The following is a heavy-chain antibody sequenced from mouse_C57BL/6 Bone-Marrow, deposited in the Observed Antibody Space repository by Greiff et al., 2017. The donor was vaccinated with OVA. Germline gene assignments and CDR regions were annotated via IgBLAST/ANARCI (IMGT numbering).Heavy chain of an antibody. CDR2: ISSGGSYT. CDR1: GFTFSSYG. V-gene: IGHV5-6*01. J-gene: IGHJ4*01. CDR3: ARGFYAMDY. Sequence: EVQVVESGGDLVKPGGSMKLSCAASGFTFSSYGMSWVRQTPDKRLEWVATISSGGSYTYYPDSVKERFTIPRDNNKNTLYLQVSSLKSEDTAMYLCARGFYAMDYWDRGNAVTVSS.